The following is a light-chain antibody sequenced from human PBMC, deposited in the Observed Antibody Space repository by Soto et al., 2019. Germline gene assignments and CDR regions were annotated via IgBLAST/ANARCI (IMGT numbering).Light chain of an antibody. V-gene: IGKV1-5*01. J-gene: IGKJ2*01. CDR1: QTISTW. CDR3: QQYNSYSYT. CDR2: GDS. Sequence: DIQMTQSPSTLSASVGDRVTLTCRASQTISTWLAWYQQKPGKAPKLLIYGDSTLQTGVPSRFSGSGSGTECTLTISSLQPDEFATYYCQQYNSYSYTFGQGTTLEIK.